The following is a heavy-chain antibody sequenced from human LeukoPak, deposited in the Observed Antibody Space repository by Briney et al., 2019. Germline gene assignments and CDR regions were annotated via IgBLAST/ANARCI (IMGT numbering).Heavy chain of an antibody. D-gene: IGHD3-3*01. Sequence: SETLSLTCTVSGGSISSYYWSWIRQPPGKGLEWIGYMYYSGSTNYNPSLKSRVTISVDTSRNQFSLRLSSVTAADTAVYYCARHGGIDFWIAQDWGQETLVTVSS. CDR2: MYYSGST. CDR3: ARHGGIDFWIAQD. CDR1: GGSISSYY. V-gene: IGHV4-59*08. J-gene: IGHJ4*02.